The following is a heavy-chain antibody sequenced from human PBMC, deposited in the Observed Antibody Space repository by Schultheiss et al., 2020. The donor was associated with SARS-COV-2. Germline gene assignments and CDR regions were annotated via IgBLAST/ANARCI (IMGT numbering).Heavy chain of an antibody. CDR1: GGTFSSYT. CDR2: INPNSGGT. D-gene: IGHD3-10*01. V-gene: IGHV1-18*01. Sequence: ASVKVSCKASGGTFSSYTISWVRQAPGQGLEWMGRINPNSGGTNYAQKLQGRVTMTTDTSTSTAYMELRSLRSDDTAVYYCARSGFRLVRGVIINDAFDIWGQGTMVTVSS. CDR3: ARSGFRLVRGVIINDAFDI. J-gene: IGHJ3*02.